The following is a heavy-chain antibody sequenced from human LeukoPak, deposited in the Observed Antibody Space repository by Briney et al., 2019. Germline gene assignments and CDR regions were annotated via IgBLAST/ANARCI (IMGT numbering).Heavy chain of an antibody. CDR3: AKVRYQLLIDY. CDR2: IRYDGNNE. Sequence: GGSLRLSCAASGFTFSNYGMYWVRQAPGKGLEWVAFIRYDGNNEYYADSVKGRFTISRDNSKNTLYLQMNSLRADDTAVYYCAKVRYQLLIDYWGQGTLVTVSS. CDR1: GFTFSNYG. J-gene: IGHJ4*02. D-gene: IGHD2-2*01. V-gene: IGHV3-30*02.